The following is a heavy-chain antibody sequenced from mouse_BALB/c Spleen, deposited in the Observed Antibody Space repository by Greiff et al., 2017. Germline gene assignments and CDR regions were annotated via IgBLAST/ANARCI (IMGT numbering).Heavy chain of an antibody. V-gene: IGHV5-6*01. Sequence: EVMLVESGGDLVKPGGSLKLSCAASGFTFSSYGMSWVRQTPDKRLEWVATISSGGSYTYYPDSVKGRFTISRDNAKNTLYLQMSSLKSEDTAMYYCAKHGDYDGYYAMDYWGQGTSVTVSS. CDR2: ISSGGSYT. CDR3: AKHGDYDGYYAMDY. CDR1: GFTFSSYG. J-gene: IGHJ4*01. D-gene: IGHD2-4*01.